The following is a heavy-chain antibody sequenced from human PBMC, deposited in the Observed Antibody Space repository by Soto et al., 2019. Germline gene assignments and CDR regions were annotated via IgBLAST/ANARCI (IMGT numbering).Heavy chain of an antibody. CDR1: GGSISPYY. D-gene: IGHD2-15*01. V-gene: IGHV4-59*08. Sequence: NPSETLSLTFTVSGGSISPYYWSWIRQPPGKGLEWIGYIYFGGTTKYNPSLKSRVSMSVDTSKNQFSLKLTSVTAADTAVYYCARLGGFFQALDSWGQGTLVTVSS. J-gene: IGHJ4*02. CDR2: IYFGGTT. CDR3: ARLGGFFQALDS.